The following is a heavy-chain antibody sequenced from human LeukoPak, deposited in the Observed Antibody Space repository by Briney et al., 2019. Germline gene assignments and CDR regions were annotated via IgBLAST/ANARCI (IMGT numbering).Heavy chain of an antibody. CDR1: GYTFTSYD. V-gene: IGHV1-8*01. Sequence: ASVKVSCKASGYTFTSYDINWVRQATGQGLEWMGWMNPNSGNTGYAQKFQGRVTMTRNTSISTAYMELSSLRSEDTAVYYCARDEGYDILTANYFDYWGQGTLVTVSS. J-gene: IGHJ4*02. D-gene: IGHD3-9*01. CDR2: MNPNSGNT. CDR3: ARDEGYDILTANYFDY.